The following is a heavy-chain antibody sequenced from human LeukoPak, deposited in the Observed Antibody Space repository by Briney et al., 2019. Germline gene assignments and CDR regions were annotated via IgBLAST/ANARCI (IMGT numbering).Heavy chain of an antibody. J-gene: IGHJ6*02. CDR2: ISAYNGNT. Sequence: ASVKVSFQASGYPFTSYGISWVRQAPGQGLEWMGWISAYNGNTNFSQKLQGRVTITTDTSTSTAYMELRSLRSDDTAVYYCARDRATVTTSPSGMDVWGQGTTVTVSS. CDR3: ARDRATVTTSPSGMDV. D-gene: IGHD4-17*01. CDR1: GYPFTSYG. V-gene: IGHV1-18*01.